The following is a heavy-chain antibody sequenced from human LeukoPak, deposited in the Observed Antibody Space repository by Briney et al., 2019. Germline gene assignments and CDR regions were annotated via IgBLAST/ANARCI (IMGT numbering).Heavy chain of an antibody. CDR3: ARDSTGRQADSFDM. CDR1: GFTFSSYE. V-gene: IGHV3-7*01. D-gene: IGHD2-8*02. Sequence: QSGGSLRLSCAASGFTFSSYEMNWVRQAPGKGLEWVADIKQDGSEQHYIDSVRGRLTISRDNDKNSVYLQMNRLRDEDTAVYFCARDSTGRQADSFDMWGQGTMVTVSS. J-gene: IGHJ3*02. CDR2: IKQDGSEQ.